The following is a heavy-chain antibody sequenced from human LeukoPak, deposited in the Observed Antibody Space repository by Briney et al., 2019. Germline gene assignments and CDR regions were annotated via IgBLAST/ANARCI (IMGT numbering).Heavy chain of an antibody. CDR2: ISGSGVYT. V-gene: IGHV3-23*01. D-gene: IGHD1-26*01. CDR1: GFTFDSYG. J-gene: IGHJ4*02. CDR3: ARDIGDYDEY. Sequence: PGGTLRLSCAASGFTFDSYGMNWVRQAPGKGLEWVSGISGSGVYTYYADSVKGRFTISRDNSKNTLFLQMNSLRPEDTAVYYCARDIGDYDEYWGQGTLVTVSS.